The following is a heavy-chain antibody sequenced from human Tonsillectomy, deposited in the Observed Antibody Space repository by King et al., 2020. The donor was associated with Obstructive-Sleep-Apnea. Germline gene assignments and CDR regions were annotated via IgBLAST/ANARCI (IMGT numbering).Heavy chain of an antibody. CDR2: ISSSGITI. V-gene: IGHV3-11*01. D-gene: IGHD1-26*01. CDR3: ARDGMYSGSYYLHYYYYYGMDV. Sequence: VQLVESGGGLVKPGGSLRLSCAASGFTFSDYYMSWIRQAPGKGLEWVSYISSSGITIYYADSVKGRFTISRDNAKNSLYLQMNSLRAEDTAVYYCARDGMYSGSYYLHYYYYYGMDVWGQGTTVTVSS. J-gene: IGHJ6*02. CDR1: GFTFSDYY.